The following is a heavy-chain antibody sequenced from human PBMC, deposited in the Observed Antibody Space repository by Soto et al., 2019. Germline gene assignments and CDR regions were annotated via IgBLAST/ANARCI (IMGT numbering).Heavy chain of an antibody. J-gene: IGHJ5*02. CDR1: GYAFSTYG. CDR3: ARSSGTSYIWFDP. V-gene: IGHV1-18*01. D-gene: IGHD1-26*01. CDR2: ISAYNGNT. Sequence: QVQLVQSATEVKKPGASVKVSCKASGYAFSTYGISWVRQAPGQGLEWMGWISAYNGNTNYAQKLQDRVTLTTDTTTSTAYMELRSLRSDDTAVYYCARSSGTSYIWFDPWGQGTLVTVSS.